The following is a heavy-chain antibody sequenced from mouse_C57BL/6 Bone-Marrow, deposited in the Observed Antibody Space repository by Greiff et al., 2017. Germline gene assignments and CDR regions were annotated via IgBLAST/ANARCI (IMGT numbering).Heavy chain of an antibody. CDR1: GFTFSSYT. CDR3: AIYDYGDFDV. CDR2: ISGGGGNT. V-gene: IGHV5-9*01. D-gene: IGHD2-4*01. J-gene: IGHJ1*03. Sequence: EVQGVESGGGLVKPGGSLKLSCAASGFTFSSYTMSWVRQTPEKRLEWVATISGGGGNTYYPDSVKGRFTISRDNAKNTLYLQMSRLRSEDTALYYCAIYDYGDFDVWGTGTTVTVSS.